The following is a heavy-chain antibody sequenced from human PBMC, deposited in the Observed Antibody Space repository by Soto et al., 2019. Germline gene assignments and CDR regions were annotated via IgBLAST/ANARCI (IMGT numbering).Heavy chain of an antibody. V-gene: IGHV3-30*03. D-gene: IGHD6-19*01. CDR3: HAKPRELIAVARFLRYSFDY. CDR1: GFTFSSYG. Sequence: GGSLRLSCAASGFTFSSYGMHWVRQAPGKGLEWVAVISYDGSNKYYADSVKGRFTISRDNSKNTLYLQMNSLRAEDTAVYYCHAKPRELIAVARFLRYSFDYWGPGTLGTVSS. J-gene: IGHJ4*02. CDR2: ISYDGSNK.